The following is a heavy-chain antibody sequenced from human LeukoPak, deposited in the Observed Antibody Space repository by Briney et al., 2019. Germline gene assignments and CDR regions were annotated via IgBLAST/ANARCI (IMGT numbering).Heavy chain of an antibody. CDR1: GGSISSSSYY. CDR3: ARYKGSGSYSYYYYYMDV. Sequence: SETLSLTCTVSGGSISSSSYYWGWIRQPPGKGLEWIGSIYYSGSTYYNPSLKSRVTISVDTSKNQFSLKLSSVTAADTAVYYCARYKGSGSYSYYYYYMDVWGKGTTVTVSS. V-gene: IGHV4-39*01. J-gene: IGHJ6*03. CDR2: IYYSGST. D-gene: IGHD3-10*01.